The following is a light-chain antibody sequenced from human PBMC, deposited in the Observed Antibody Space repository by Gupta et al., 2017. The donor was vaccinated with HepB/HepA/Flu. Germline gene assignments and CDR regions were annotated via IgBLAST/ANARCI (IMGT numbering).Light chain of an antibody. Sequence: DIMLAQSPASLAVSLGERATINGKSSQSVLYHTDSNNYLSWYQQKPGQPPKFLIYWASARDYGVPDRFSASGSGTDFTLNISSVQAEDVAVYYCQQYQPLPWTFGQGTKVEIK. CDR2: WAS. CDR1: QSVLYHTDSNNY. V-gene: IGKV4-1*01. CDR3: QQYQPLPWT. J-gene: IGKJ1*01.